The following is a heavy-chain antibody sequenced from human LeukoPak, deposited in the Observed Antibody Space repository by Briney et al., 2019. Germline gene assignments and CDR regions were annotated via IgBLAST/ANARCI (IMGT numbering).Heavy chain of an antibody. V-gene: IGHV4-61*02. CDR1: GGSISSGSYY. CDR2: IYTSGST. CDR3: AARHVGNWFDP. J-gene: IGHJ5*02. D-gene: IGHD1-26*01. Sequence: PSETLSLTCTVSGGSISSGSYYWSWIRQPAGKGLEWIGRIYTSGSTNYNPSLKSRVTISVDTSKNQFSLKLSSVTAADTAVYYCAARHVGNWFDPWGQGTLVTVSS.